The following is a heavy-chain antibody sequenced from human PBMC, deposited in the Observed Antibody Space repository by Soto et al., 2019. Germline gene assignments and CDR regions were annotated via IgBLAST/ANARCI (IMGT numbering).Heavy chain of an antibody. CDR1: GFTFSSYA. J-gene: IGHJ4*02. V-gene: IGHV3-23*01. Sequence: GGSLRLSCAASGFTFSSYAMSWLRQAPGKGLEWVSAISGSGGSTYNADSVKGRFTISRDTSKNTLYLQMNSLRAEDTALYYCAKGYSSVWFYFDYWGQGTPVTVSS. CDR2: ISGSGGST. D-gene: IGHD6-19*01. CDR3: AKGYSSVWFYFDY.